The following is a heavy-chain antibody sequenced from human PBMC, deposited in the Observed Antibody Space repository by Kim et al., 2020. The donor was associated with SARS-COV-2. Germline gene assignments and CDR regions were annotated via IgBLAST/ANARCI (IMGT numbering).Heavy chain of an antibody. CDR3: ARHRGYSYGYEFDF. D-gene: IGHD5-18*01. Sequence: PSLKSRVTISVDTSKNQFSLKLSSVTAADTAVYCCARHRGYSYGYEFDFWGQGTLVTVSS. V-gene: IGHV4-39*01. J-gene: IGHJ4*02.